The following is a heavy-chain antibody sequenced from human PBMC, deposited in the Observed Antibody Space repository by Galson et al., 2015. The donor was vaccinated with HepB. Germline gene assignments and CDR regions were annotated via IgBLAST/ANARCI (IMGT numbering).Heavy chain of an antibody. CDR1: GFTVSSNY. V-gene: IGHV5-51*01. D-gene: IGHD4-11*01. CDR3: ARVGYSNSADYFQY. J-gene: IGHJ1*01. Sequence: SLRLSCAVSGFTVSSNYMSWVRQAPGKGLEWVSVIYPGDSNTRYSPSFQGPVTISADKSISTAYLQWSGLKASDTAMYYCARVGYSNSADYFQYWGQGTLVTVSS. CDR2: IYPGDSNT.